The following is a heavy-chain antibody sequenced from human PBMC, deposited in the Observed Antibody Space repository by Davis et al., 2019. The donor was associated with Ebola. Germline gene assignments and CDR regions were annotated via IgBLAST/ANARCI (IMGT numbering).Heavy chain of an antibody. CDR3: ARDSGSFVWDTAMAPRWFDP. CDR2: IYHSGST. V-gene: IGHV4-4*02. Sequence: PSETLSLTCAVSGGSISSSNWWSWVRQPPGKGLEWIGEIYHSGSTNYNPSLKSRVTISVDKSKNQFSLKLSSVTAADTAVYYCARDSGSFVWDTAMAPRWFDPWGQGTLVTVSS. J-gene: IGHJ5*02. CDR1: GGSISSSNW. D-gene: IGHD5-18*01.